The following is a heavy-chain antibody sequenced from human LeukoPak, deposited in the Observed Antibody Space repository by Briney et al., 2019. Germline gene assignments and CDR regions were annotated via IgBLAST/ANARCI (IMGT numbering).Heavy chain of an antibody. CDR2: INHSGST. Sequence: SETLSLTCAVYGGSFSGYYWSWIRQPPGKGLEWIGEINHSGSTNYNPSLKSRVTISVDTSKNQFSLKLSSVTVADTAVYYCARVQPSYYYYMDVWGKGTTVTISS. CDR1: GGSFSGYY. CDR3: ARVQPSYYYYMDV. V-gene: IGHV4-34*01. J-gene: IGHJ6*03. D-gene: IGHD2-2*01.